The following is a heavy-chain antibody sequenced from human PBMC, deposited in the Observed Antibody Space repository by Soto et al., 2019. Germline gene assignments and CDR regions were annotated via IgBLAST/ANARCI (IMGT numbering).Heavy chain of an antibody. V-gene: IGHV2-5*01. CDR2: IYWNDDK. CDR1: GFSLSTSGLG. CDR3: AHRPSGWYLFDY. D-gene: IGHD6-19*01. J-gene: IGHJ4*02. Sequence: QITLKESGPTLVRPTQTLTLTCTFSGFSLSTSGLGVGWIRQPPGTALEWLALIYWNDDKRYRPSLKARLTITKDTSKNQVVLTMTNMDPVDTATYYCAHRPSGWYLFDYWGQGTLVTVSS.